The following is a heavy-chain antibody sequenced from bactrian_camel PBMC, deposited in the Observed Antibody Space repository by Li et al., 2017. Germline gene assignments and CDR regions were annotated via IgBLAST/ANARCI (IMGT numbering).Heavy chain of an antibody. J-gene: IGHJ4*01. V-gene: IGHV3S31*01. D-gene: IGHD3*01. Sequence: VQLVESGGGSVQAGGSLRLSCAASGFTFRNYALSWVRQAPGKGLEWVSTITNSGAYTYYADSVRGRFTISRDNAKNTLYLQLNSLKTEDTAMYYCARGDQRFGGVRSVKSQGTQVTVS. CDR1: GFTFRNYA. CDR2: ITNSGAYT.